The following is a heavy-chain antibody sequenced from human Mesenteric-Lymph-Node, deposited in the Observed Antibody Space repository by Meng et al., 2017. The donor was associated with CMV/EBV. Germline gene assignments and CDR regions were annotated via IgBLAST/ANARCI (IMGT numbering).Heavy chain of an antibody. D-gene: IGHD6-13*01. Sequence: GESLKISCVASGFTSSYYDMHRVRHPTGKGLEWVSSIGIGDDTYYADSVRGRLTISRDNAEYSLYLQMNSLRPEDTALYYCTKDTRKAGPSGYGMDVWGQGTTVTVSS. J-gene: IGHJ6*02. CDR2: IGIGDDT. V-gene: IGHV3-13*01. CDR1: GFTSSYYD. CDR3: TKDTRKAGPSGYGMDV.